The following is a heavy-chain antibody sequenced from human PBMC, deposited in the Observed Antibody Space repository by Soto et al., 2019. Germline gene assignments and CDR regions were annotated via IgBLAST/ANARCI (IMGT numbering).Heavy chain of an antibody. V-gene: IGHV2-5*02. CDR3: AHIDPEIVTVGGHGGFDY. CDR1: GFSLTSGVG. CDR2: IYWDDDK. J-gene: IGHJ4*02. Sequence: QITLKESGPTLVRPPQTLTLTCTFSGFSLTSGVGVGWIRQPPGKAREWLALIYWDDDKRYSPSLKNRLTITKDTSKNQVVLTMTNVGPVDTATYFCAHIDPEIVTVGGHGGFDYWGLGTLVTVSS. D-gene: IGHD5-12*01.